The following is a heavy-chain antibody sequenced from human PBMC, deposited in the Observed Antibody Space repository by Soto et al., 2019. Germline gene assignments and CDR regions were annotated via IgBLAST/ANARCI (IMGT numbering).Heavy chain of an antibody. D-gene: IGHD2-8*02. CDR3: AKLGFVLTELYYVPL. Sequence: EVQLLESGGGLVQPGGSLRLSCTASGFTFSSYAMSWVRQAPGKELEWVSNISGNSGKTYYAESVKGRFSISRDNSKNTVHLQLHSLRDEDTAVYFCAKLGFVLTELYYVPLWGHGTLVTVSS. CDR2: ISGNSGKT. CDR1: GFTFSSYA. J-gene: IGHJ4*01. V-gene: IGHV3-23*01.